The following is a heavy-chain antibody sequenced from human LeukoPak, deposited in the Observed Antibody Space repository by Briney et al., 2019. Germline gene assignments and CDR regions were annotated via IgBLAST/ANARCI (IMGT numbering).Heavy chain of an antibody. CDR2: IYSGGST. V-gene: IGHV3-66*01. J-gene: IGHJ5*02. D-gene: IGHD6-13*01. Sequence: GGSLRLSCAASGFNVNNNYMNWVRQAPGKGLEWVSVIYSGGSTYYADSVKGRFTISRDISNNTLYLQMNSLKAADTAVYYCARGPQYSSPPLRWFDPWGQGTLVTVSS. CDR3: ARGPQYSSPPLRWFDP. CDR1: GFNVNNNY.